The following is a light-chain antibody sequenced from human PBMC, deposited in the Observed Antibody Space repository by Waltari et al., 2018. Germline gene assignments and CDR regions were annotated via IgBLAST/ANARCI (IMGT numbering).Light chain of an antibody. J-gene: IGLJ2*01. CDR2: DVS. V-gene: IGLV2-14*03. CDR1: SSDIGGYHY. CDR3: SSYIDSSTLEL. Sequence: QSALTQPASVSGSPGQSITISCTGTSSDIGGYHYVPWYQQVPGKAPKLIIYDVSNRPSGVSSRFSGSKSGNTASLTISGLQAEDEANYYCSSYIDSSTLELFGGGTSLTVL.